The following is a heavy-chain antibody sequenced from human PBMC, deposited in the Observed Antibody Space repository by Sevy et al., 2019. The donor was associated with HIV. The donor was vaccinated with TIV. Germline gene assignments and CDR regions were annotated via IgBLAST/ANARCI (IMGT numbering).Heavy chain of an antibody. D-gene: IGHD4-17*01. Sequence: GGSLRLSCAASGFTFSSYSMNWVRQAPGKGLEWVSYISSSSSTNYYADSVKGRFTSSSDNAKNSLYLQMNSLRDEDTAVYYCGRGLGYGDSRPYWGQGTLVTVSS. V-gene: IGHV3-48*02. CDR2: ISSSSSTN. CDR1: GFTFSSYS. CDR3: GRGLGYGDSRPY. J-gene: IGHJ4*02.